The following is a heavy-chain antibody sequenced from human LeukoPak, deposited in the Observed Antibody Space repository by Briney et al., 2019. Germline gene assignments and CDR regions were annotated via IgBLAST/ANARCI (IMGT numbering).Heavy chain of an antibody. CDR3: ARLTSGWYDSGPI. Sequence: PSETLSLTCAVYGGSFSGYYRSWIRQPPGKGLEWIGEINHSGSTNYNPSLKSRVTISVDTSKNQFSLKLSSVTAADTAVYYCARLTSGWYDSGPIWGQGTLVTVSS. D-gene: IGHD6-19*01. CDR2: INHSGST. CDR1: GGSFSGYY. V-gene: IGHV4-34*01. J-gene: IGHJ4*02.